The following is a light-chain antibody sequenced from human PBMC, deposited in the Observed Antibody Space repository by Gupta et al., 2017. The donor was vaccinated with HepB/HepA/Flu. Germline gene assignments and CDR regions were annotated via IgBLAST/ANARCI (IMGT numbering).Light chain of an antibody. CDR2: DVS. J-gene: IGLJ1*01. Sequence: SITISCTGTSSDVGGYNYVSWYQQHPGKAPKLMMYDVSNRPSGVSNRFSGSKSGNTASLTISGLQAEDEADYYCSSYTSGSIFYVCGTGTKVHVL. CDR3: SSYTSGSIFYV. V-gene: IGLV2-14*04. CDR1: SSDVGGYNY.